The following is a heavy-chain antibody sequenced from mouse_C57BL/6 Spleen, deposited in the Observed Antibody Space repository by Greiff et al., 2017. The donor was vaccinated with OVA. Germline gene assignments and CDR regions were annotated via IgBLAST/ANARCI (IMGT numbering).Heavy chain of an antibody. V-gene: IGHV1-55*01. Sequence: VQLQQPGAELVKPGASVKMSCKASGYTFTSYWITWVKQRPGQGLEWIGDIYPGSGSTNYNEKFKSKATLTVDTSSSTAYMQLSSLTSEDSAVYYCAREEIYYGYDGALFAYWGQGTLVTVSA. J-gene: IGHJ3*01. D-gene: IGHD2-2*01. CDR2: IYPGSGST. CDR1: GYTFTSYW. CDR3: AREEIYYGYDGALFAY.